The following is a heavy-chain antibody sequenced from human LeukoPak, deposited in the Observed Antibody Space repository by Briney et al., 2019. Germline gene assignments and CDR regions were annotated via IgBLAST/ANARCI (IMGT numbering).Heavy chain of an antibody. J-gene: IGHJ4*02. CDR2: INPDSGDT. CDR3: ARVSQRGFGEYDY. CDR1: GYTFTDYY. D-gene: IGHD3-10*01. V-gene: IGHV1-2*02. Sequence: ASVKVSCKASGYTFTDYYVDWVRQAPGQGLEWMGWINPDSGDTHYAQKFQVRVTTTRDTSISTAYMELSSLTSDDTAVYYCARVSQRGFGEYDYWGQGTLVTVSS.